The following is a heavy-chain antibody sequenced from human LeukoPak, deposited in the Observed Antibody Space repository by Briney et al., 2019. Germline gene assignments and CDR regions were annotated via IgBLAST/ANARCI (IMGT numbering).Heavy chain of an antibody. CDR2: INQDGSEK. Sequence: GGSLRLSCAASGFAFSNAWMSWVRQAPGKGLEWVANINQDGSEKYYVDSVKGRFTISRDNAKNSLYLQMSTLRGEDTAVYFCARKGDALDVWGQGTMVTVSS. CDR3: ARKGDALDV. CDR1: GFAFSNAW. J-gene: IGHJ3*01. V-gene: IGHV3-7*01.